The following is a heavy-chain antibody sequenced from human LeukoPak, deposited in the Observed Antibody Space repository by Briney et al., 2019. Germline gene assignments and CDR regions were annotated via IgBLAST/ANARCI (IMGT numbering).Heavy chain of an antibody. Sequence: SETLSLTCTVSGGSISSYYWSWIRQPAGKGLEWIGRIYTSGSTNYNPSLKSRVTMSVDTSKNQFSLKLSSVTAADTAVHYCARARYTYYYDSRGAFDIWGQGTMVTVSS. J-gene: IGHJ3*02. CDR3: ARARYTYYYDSRGAFDI. V-gene: IGHV4-4*07. CDR2: IYTSGST. D-gene: IGHD3-22*01. CDR1: GGSISSYY.